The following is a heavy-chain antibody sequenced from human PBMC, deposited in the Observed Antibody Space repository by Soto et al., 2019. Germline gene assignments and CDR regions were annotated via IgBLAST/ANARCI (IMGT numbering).Heavy chain of an antibody. CDR2: IDYSGTA. CDR3: ARDGLTGTPVDYYYGMDV. D-gene: IGHD1-20*01. V-gene: IGHV4-39*01. J-gene: IGHJ6*02. CDR1: YGSISVSNVF. Sequence: SETLSLTCTVSYGSISVSNVFWGWVRQPPGKGLEWIGNIDYSGTAYFNPSLGTRVTFPVDTSKNQFTLKLSSVTAADTAVYYCARDGLTGTPVDYYYGMDVWGQGTTVTVSS.